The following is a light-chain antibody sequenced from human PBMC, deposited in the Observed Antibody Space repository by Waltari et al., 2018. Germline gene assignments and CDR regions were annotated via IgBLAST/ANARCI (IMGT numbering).Light chain of an antibody. CDR2: DVT. Sequence: QSALTQPASVSGSPGQSITISCTGTSRDIGDYNYVSWYQQHVGKAPKLMIYDVTKRPSVVSYRFSGSKSGNTASLTISGLQAEDEADYYCSSYTGSSTWVFGGGTKLTVL. CDR3: SSYTGSSTWV. J-gene: IGLJ3*02. V-gene: IGLV2-14*01. CDR1: SRDIGDYNY.